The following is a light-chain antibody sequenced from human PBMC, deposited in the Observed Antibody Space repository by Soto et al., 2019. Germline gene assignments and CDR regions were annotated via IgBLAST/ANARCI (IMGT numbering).Light chain of an antibody. J-gene: IGKJ1*01. CDR1: QSVSSN. CDR2: DAS. CDR3: QHYGTSPRP. V-gene: IGKV3-20*01. Sequence: EIVLTQSPVTLSLSPGEIATLSCRASQSVSSNLAWYQQKAGPAPRLLIYDASSRATGIPDRFSGSGSGTDFTLTIVRLEPEDFAVYYCQHYGTSPRPFGQGTKVDIK.